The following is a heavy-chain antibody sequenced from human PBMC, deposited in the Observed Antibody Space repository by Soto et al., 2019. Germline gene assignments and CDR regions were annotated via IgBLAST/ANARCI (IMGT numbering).Heavy chain of an antibody. CDR3: AKGPGGYYDSSGYQNSYFDY. Sequence: PGGSLRLSCAASGFTFSSYGMHWVRQAPGKGLEWVAVISYDGSNKYYADSVKGRFTISRDNSKNTLYLQMNSLRAEDTAVYYCAKGPGGYYDSSGYQNSYFDYWGQGTLVTVSS. CDR2: ISYDGSNK. V-gene: IGHV3-30*18. J-gene: IGHJ4*02. CDR1: GFTFSSYG. D-gene: IGHD3-22*01.